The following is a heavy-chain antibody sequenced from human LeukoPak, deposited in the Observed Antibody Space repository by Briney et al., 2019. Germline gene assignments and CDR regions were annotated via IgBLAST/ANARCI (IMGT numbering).Heavy chain of an antibody. J-gene: IGHJ4*02. CDR1: GYTFTSYG. CDR3: ARDGLSLYYDSSGSFDY. V-gene: IGHV1-18*01. Sequence: ASVKVSCKASGYTFTSYGISWVRQAPGQGLEWMGWISAYNGNTNYAQKLQGRVTMTTDTSTSTAYMELRSLRSDDTAVYYCARDGLSLYYDSSGSFDYWGQGTLVTVSS. CDR2: ISAYNGNT. D-gene: IGHD3-22*01.